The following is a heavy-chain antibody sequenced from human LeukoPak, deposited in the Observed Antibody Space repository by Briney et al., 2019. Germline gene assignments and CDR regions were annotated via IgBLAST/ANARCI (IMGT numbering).Heavy chain of an antibody. J-gene: IGHJ5*02. CDR3: ARDGYCSSTSCYAASDNWCDP. D-gene: IGHD2-2*03. CDR1: GYTFTGYY. Sequence: GASVKVSCKASGYTFTGYYMHWVRQAPGQGLEWMGWINPNSGGTNYAQKFQGRVTMTRDTSISTAYMELSRLRSDDTAVYYCARDGYCSSTSCYAASDNWCDPWGQGTLVTVSS. V-gene: IGHV1-2*02. CDR2: INPNSGGT.